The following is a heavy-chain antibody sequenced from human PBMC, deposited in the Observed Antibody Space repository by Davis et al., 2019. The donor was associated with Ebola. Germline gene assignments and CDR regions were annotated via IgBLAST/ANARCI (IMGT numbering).Heavy chain of an antibody. J-gene: IGHJ5*02. V-gene: IGHV4-31*03. CDR2: IYYSGST. D-gene: IGHD3-3*01. CDR1: GGSISSGGYY. CDR3: ARVYGIRFLEWRPRPLNWFDP. Sequence: PSETLSLTCTVSGGSISSGGYYWSWIRQHPGKGLEWIGYIYYSGSTYYNPSLKSRVTISVDTSKNQFSLKLSAVTAADTAVYYCARVYGIRFLEWRPRPLNWFDPWGQGTLVTVSS.